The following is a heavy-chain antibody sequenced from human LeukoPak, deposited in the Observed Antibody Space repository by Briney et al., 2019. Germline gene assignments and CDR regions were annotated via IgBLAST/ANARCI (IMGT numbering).Heavy chain of an antibody. Sequence: WIRQPPGKGLEWVSVISGSVVSTYYADSVKGRFTISRDNFKNTLYLQMNSLRAEDTAVYYCAKGRIVGATSVDYWGQGTLVTVSS. CDR2: ISGSVVST. D-gene: IGHD1-26*01. CDR3: AKGRIVGATSVDY. V-gene: IGHV3-23*01. J-gene: IGHJ4*02.